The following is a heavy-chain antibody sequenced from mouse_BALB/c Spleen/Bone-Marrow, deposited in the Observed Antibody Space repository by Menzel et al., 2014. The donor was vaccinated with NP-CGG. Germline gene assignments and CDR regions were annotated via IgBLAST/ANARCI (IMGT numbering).Heavy chain of an antibody. CDR3: ASTITTVVAEDAMDY. Sequence: DVKLQESGGDLVKPGGSLKLSCAASGFTFSSYGMSWVRQTPDKRLEWVATISSGGSYTYYPDSVKGRFTISRDNAKNTLYPQVSSLKSEDTAMYYCASTITTVVAEDAMDYWGQGTSVTVSS. D-gene: IGHD1-1*01. CDR2: ISSGGSYT. CDR1: GFTFSSYG. V-gene: IGHV5-6*02. J-gene: IGHJ4*01.